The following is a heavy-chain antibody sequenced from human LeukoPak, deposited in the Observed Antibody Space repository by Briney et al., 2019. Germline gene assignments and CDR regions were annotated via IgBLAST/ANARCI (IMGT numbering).Heavy chain of an antibody. CDR1: GFTVSSNY. CDR2: IYSGGST. D-gene: IGHD4-17*01. J-gene: IGHJ4*02. V-gene: IGHV3-53*05. Sequence: GGSLRLSCAASGFTVSSNYMSWVRQAPGKGLEWVSVIYSGGSTYYADSVKGRFTISRDNSKNTLYLQMNSLRGEDTAIYYCARDMTTVTSLDYWGQGTLVTVSS. CDR3: ARDMTTVTSLDY.